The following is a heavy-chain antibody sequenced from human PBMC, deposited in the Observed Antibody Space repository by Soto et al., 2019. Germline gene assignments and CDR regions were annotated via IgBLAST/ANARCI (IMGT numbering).Heavy chain of an antibody. J-gene: IGHJ4*02. CDR3: AKEVCSYSSGSCYFDY. D-gene: IGHD6-19*01. V-gene: IGHV3-23*01. CDR2: ISGGGSST. CDR1: GFTFTSYA. Sequence: GGSLRLSCAASGFTFTSYAMSWVRQAPGKGLEWVSTISGGGSSTYYADSVKGRFTISRDNSENTLYLQMTSLRAEDTAVYYCAKEVCSYSSGSCYFDYWGQGALVTVSS.